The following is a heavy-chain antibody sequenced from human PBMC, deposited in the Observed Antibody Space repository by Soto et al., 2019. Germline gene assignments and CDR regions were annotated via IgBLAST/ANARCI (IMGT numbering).Heavy chain of an antibody. J-gene: IGHJ3*02. V-gene: IGHV3-21*01. D-gene: IGHD6-13*01. CDR3: ARGQLALHGAFDI. CDR1: GFTFSSYS. CDR2: ISSSSSYI. Sequence: GGSLRLSCAASGFTFSSYSMNWVRQAPGKGLEWVSSISSSSSYIYYADSVKGRFTISRDNAKNSLYLQMNSLRAEDTAVYYCARGQLALHGAFDIWGQGTMVTVSS.